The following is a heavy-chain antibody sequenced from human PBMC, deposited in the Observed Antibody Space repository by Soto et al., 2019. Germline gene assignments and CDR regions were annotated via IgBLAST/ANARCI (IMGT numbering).Heavy chain of an antibody. V-gene: IGHV1-18*01. D-gene: IGHD2-15*01. Sequence: ASVKVSCKASGYTFTSYGISWVRQAPGQGLEWMGWISAYNGNTNYAQKLQGIFTMTTDTSTSTAYMELRSLRSDDTAVYYCARDGILRGDYYFDYWGQGTLVTVSS. CDR2: ISAYNGNT. CDR3: ARDGILRGDYYFDY. CDR1: GYTFTSYG. J-gene: IGHJ4*02.